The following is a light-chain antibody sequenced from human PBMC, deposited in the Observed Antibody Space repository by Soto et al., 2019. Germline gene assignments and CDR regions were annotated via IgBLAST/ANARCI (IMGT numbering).Light chain of an antibody. Sequence: QSALTQPASVSGSPGQSITISGTGTSSEVGYYNLVSWYQHHPGKAPKLIIYEVNKRPSGVSNRFSGSKSGNTASLTISGLQAEDEADYHCCSYAGSSTYVFGTGTKVTVL. CDR2: EVN. J-gene: IGLJ1*01. CDR3: CSYAGSSTYV. V-gene: IGLV2-23*02. CDR1: SSEVGYYNL.